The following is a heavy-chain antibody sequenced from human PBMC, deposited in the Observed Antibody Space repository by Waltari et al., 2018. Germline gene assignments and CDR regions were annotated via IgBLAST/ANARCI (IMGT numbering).Heavy chain of an antibody. Sequence: QVQLVQSGAEVKKPGASVKVSCKASGYTFTSYDINWVRQATGQGLGWMGWMNPNSGNTGYAQKFQGRVTITRNTSISTAYMELSSLRSEDTAVYYCARDGRVGATSAPSRFDYWGQGTLVTVSS. J-gene: IGHJ4*02. V-gene: IGHV1-8*03. CDR2: MNPNSGNT. CDR1: GYTFTSYD. CDR3: ARDGRVGATSAPSRFDY. D-gene: IGHD1-26*01.